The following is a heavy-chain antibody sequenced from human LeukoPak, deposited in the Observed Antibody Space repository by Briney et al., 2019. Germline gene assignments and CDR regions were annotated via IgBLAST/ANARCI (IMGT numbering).Heavy chain of an antibody. Sequence: SETLSLTCTVSGGSISNYYWSWIRQSPGKGLEWIGYIYYSGSTNYNPSLKSRVTISVDTSKNQFSLKLTSVTAADTAVYYCARAAAATIYYIDYWGQGTLVTVSS. CDR3: ARAAAATIYYIDY. CDR2: IYYSGST. V-gene: IGHV4-59*12. D-gene: IGHD6-13*01. CDR1: GGSISNYY. J-gene: IGHJ4*02.